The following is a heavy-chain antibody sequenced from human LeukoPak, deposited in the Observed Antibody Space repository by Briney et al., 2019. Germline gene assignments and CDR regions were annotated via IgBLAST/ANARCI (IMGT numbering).Heavy chain of an antibody. V-gene: IGHV4-34*01. CDR3: ASSVRRRYSSSSFSP. J-gene: IGHJ5*02. Sequence: SETLSLTCAVYGGSFSGYYWSWIRQPPGKGLEWIGEINHSGSTNYNPSLKSRVTISVDTSKNQFSLKLSSVTAADTAVYYCASSVRRRYSSSSFSPWGQGTLVTVSS. CDR2: INHSGST. CDR1: GGSFSGYY. D-gene: IGHD6-6*01.